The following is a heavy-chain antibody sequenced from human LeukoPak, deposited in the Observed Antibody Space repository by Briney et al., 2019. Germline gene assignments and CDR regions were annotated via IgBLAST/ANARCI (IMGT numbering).Heavy chain of an antibody. CDR2: IWYDGSNK. CDR1: GFTFSSYG. CDR3: ASSSGYCSGGSCFHYYYYGMDV. D-gene: IGHD2-15*01. Sequence: GGSLRLSCAASGFTFSSYGMHWDRQAPGKGLEWVAVIWYDGSNKYYADSVKGRFTISRDNSKNTLYLQMNSLRAEDTAVYYCASSSGYCSGGSCFHYYYYGMDVWGQGTTVTVSS. V-gene: IGHV3-33*01. J-gene: IGHJ6*02.